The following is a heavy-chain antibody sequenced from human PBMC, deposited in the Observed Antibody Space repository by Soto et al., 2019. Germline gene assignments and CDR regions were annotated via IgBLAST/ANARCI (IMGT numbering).Heavy chain of an antibody. D-gene: IGHD2-2*01. V-gene: IGHV4-59*01. CDR2: ISDTGST. J-gene: IGHJ5*02. CDR1: GGSISSYY. Sequence: SESLSLTCTVPGGSISSYYWRWIRQPPGKGLEWIGYISDTGSTNYNPSLKRRVTISVDTSKNQFSLKRSSVAAADTAVYYSAGIPKGYCGFTSSYSWYGPLGQGTRGSVSA. CDR3: AGIPKGYCGFTSSYSWYGP.